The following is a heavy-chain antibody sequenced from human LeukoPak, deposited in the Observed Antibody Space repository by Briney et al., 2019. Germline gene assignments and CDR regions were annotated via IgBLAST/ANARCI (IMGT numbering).Heavy chain of an antibody. V-gene: IGHV1-8*01. CDR1: GYTFTSYD. Sequence: ASVTVSCMASGYTFTSYDINWVRQATGQGLEWMGWMNPNSGNTGYAQTFQGRVSMTRNTSISTAYMELSSLRSEDTAVYYCARGDYYGSGGGCWGQGTLVTVSS. CDR3: ARGDYYGSGGGC. J-gene: IGHJ4*02. D-gene: IGHD3-10*01. CDR2: MNPNSGNT.